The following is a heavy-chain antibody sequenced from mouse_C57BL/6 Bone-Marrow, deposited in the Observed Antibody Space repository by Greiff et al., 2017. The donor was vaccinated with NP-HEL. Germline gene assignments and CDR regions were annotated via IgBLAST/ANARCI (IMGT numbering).Heavy chain of an antibody. Sequence: DVKLVESGGGLVKPGGSLKLSCAASGFTFSSYAMSWVRQTPEKRLEWVATISDGGSYTYYPDNVKGRFTISRDNAKNNLYLQMSHLKSEDTAMYYCARAQLGQEFAYWGQGTLVTVSA. CDR1: GFTFSSYA. J-gene: IGHJ3*01. V-gene: IGHV5-4*03. D-gene: IGHD4-1*02. CDR2: ISDGGSYT. CDR3: ARAQLGQEFAY.